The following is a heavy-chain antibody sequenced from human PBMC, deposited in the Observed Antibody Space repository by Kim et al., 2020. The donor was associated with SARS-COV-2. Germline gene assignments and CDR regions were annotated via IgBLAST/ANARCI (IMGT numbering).Heavy chain of an antibody. D-gene: IGHD6-13*01. CDR2: GGT. J-gene: IGHJ4*02. CDR3: ARVGSRKIDY. Sequence: GGTNSHPAPKSRVPISVDTSKNQFSLKLSSVTAADTAVYYCARVGSRKIDYWGQGTLVTVSS. V-gene: IGHV4-59*01.